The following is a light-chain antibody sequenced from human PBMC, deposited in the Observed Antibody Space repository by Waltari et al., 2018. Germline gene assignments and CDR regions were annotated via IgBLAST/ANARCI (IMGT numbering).Light chain of an antibody. CDR1: QSSSTW. CDR2: KES. CDR3: QQNNVFPWT. Sequence: DIQMTQSPSTLSAFVGGRVTITCRASQSSSTWLAWYQQKPGKAPKLLIYKESRLESGVPSRFSGSGSGTEFTLTISSLQPDDFATYYCQQNNVFPWTFGQGTKVEIK. J-gene: IGKJ1*01. V-gene: IGKV1-5*03.